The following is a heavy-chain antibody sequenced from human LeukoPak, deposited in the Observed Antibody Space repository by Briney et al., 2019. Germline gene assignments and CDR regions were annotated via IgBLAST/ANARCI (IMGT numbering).Heavy chain of an antibody. V-gene: IGHV1-2*02. D-gene: IGHD3-9*01. CDR3: AREPYYDIFTGAYYFDY. Sequence: ASVKVSCKTSGYTFTGYYMHWVRQAPGQGLEWMGWINPNSGDTNYAQKFQGRVTMTRDTSISTAYMELSRLRSDDTAVYYCAREPYYDIFTGAYYFDYWGQGTLVTVSS. CDR2: INPNSGDT. CDR1: GYTFTGYY. J-gene: IGHJ4*02.